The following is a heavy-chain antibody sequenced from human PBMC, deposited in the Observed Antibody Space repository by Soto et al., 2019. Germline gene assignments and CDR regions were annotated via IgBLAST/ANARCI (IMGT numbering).Heavy chain of an antibody. CDR2: IKQDGSEK. Sequence: GGSLRLSCAASGFTFSSYWMSWVRQAPGKGLEWVANIKQDGSEKYYVDSVKGRFTISRDNAKNSLYLQMNSLRAEDTAVYYCARGTALLRYFDWLFSSDAFDIWGQGTMVTVSS. D-gene: IGHD3-9*01. CDR1: GFTFSSYW. CDR3: ARGTALLRYFDWLFSSDAFDI. J-gene: IGHJ3*02. V-gene: IGHV3-7*01.